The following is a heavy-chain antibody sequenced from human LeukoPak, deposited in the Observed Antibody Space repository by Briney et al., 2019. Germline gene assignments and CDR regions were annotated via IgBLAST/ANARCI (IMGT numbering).Heavy chain of an antibody. J-gene: IGHJ4*02. CDR3: ARDRQCGY. V-gene: IGHV1-18*01. D-gene: IGHD2-21*01. Sequence: ASVKVSCKASVYTFTSYCLRWVRQAPGQGLEWMGWISAYNGNTNYAPNLQGRVTMTTDPSQSTAYMELRSLRSDDAAVYDCARDRQCGYWGQGTLVTVSS. CDR2: ISAYNGNT. CDR1: VYTFTSYC.